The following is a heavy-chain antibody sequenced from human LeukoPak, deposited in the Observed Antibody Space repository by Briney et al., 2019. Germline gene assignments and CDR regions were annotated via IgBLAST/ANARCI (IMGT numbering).Heavy chain of an antibody. J-gene: IGHJ6*03. CDR2: ITSSSSTI. CDR3: AREGYSNYQIYYHYMDX. V-gene: IGHV3-48*01. D-gene: IGHD4-11*01. CDR1: GFTFSTYN. Sequence: PGGSLRLSCTASGFTFSTYNMNWVRQAPGKGLEWVSYITSSSSTIYYADSVKGRFTISRDKAKNSLYLQMNSLRVEDTAVYYCAREGYSNYQIYYHYMDXXXKGXXXTVSS.